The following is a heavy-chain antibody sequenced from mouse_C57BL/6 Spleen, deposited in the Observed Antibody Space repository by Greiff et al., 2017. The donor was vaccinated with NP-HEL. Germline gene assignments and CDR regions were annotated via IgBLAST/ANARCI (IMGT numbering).Heavy chain of an antibody. Sequence: EVQLQQSGPELVKPGASVKIPCKASGYTFTDYHMDWVKQSHGKSLEWIGDINPNNGGTIYNQKFKGKATLTVDKSSSTAYMELRSLTSEDTAVYYCARRGEDYYAMDYWGQGTSVTVSS. V-gene: IGHV1-18*01. CDR2: INPNNGGT. CDR3: ARRGEDYYAMDY. CDR1: GYTFTDYH. J-gene: IGHJ4*01.